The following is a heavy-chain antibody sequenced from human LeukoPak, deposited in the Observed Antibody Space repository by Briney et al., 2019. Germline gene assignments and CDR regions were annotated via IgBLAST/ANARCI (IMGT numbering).Heavy chain of an antibody. CDR1: GFTVSSNY. CDR2: IYSGGST. V-gene: IGHV3-66*02. CDR3: ARSGIQSGYCSTTSCYIGF. Sequence: GGSLRLSCAASGFTVSSNYMSWVRQAPGKGLEWVSVIYSGGSTYYADSVKGRFTISRDNSKNTLYLQMNSLRADDTAVYYCARSGIQSGYCSTTSCYIGFWGQGTLVTVSS. D-gene: IGHD2-2*02. J-gene: IGHJ4*02.